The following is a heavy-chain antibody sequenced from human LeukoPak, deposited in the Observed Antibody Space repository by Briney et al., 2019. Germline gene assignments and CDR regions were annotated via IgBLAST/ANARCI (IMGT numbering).Heavy chain of an antibody. J-gene: IGHJ4*02. V-gene: IGHV3-15*01. Sequence: GGSLRLSCAASGFTVSSNYMNWVRQAPGKGLEWVGRIKSKTDGGTTEYAAPVKGRFTISRDDSKNTPYLQMNSLKTEDTAMYYCSSWGSTPGVSSDDYWGQGTLVTVSS. CDR2: IKSKTDGGTT. CDR3: SSWGSTPGVSSDDY. D-gene: IGHD6-6*01. CDR1: GFTVSSNY.